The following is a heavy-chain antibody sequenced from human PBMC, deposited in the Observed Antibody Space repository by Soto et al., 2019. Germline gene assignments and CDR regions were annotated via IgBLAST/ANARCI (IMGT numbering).Heavy chain of an antibody. CDR3: ARSQYLTGEAYYFDY. J-gene: IGHJ4*02. CDR1: GGTFSSYA. D-gene: IGHD3-10*01. Sequence: GASVKFSCKASGGTFSSYAISWVRQAPGQGLECMGWITSYNGNTNYAQKLQGRVTMTTXTXXSXXXMXLXXLRSDDTAVYYCARSQYLTGEAYYFDYWGQGTQVTVSS. V-gene: IGHV1-18*01. CDR2: ITSYNGNT.